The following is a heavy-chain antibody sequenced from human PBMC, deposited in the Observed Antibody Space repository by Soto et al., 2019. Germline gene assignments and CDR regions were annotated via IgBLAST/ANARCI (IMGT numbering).Heavy chain of an antibody. Sequence: ASVKVSCKASGYTFTDYYMHWVRQAPGQGLEWMGWINLNSGGTNYAQNFQGWVTMTRDTSISTAYMELSRLRSDDTAVYYRARPSRNAFDIWGQGTMVTVSS. CDR3: ARPSRNAFDI. CDR2: INLNSGGT. V-gene: IGHV1-2*04. J-gene: IGHJ3*02. CDR1: GYTFTDYY.